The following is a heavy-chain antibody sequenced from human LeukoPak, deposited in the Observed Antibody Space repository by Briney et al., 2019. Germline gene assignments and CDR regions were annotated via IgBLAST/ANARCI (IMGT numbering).Heavy chain of an antibody. Sequence: SETLSLTCTVSGGSISSYYWSWIRQPPGKGLEWIGYIYYSGSTNYNPSLKSRVTISVDTSKNQFSLKLSPVTAADTAVYYCARLPGGDSSSVVAFDIWGQGTMVTVSS. J-gene: IGHJ3*02. V-gene: IGHV4-59*12. CDR2: IYYSGST. CDR3: ARLPGGDSSSVVAFDI. D-gene: IGHD2-21*02. CDR1: GGSISSYY.